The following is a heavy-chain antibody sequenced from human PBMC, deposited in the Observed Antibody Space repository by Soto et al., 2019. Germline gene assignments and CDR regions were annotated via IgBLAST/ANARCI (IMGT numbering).Heavy chain of an antibody. CDR2: IWYDGSNK. Sequence: PGGSLRLSCAAAGFTFSSYGMHWVRQAPGKGLEWVAVIWYDGSNKYYADSVKGRFTISRDNSKNTLYLQMNGLRAEDTAVYYCARDRYDSSGFAHYYFDYWGQGTLVTVSS. V-gene: IGHV3-33*01. CDR3: ARDRYDSSGFAHYYFDY. J-gene: IGHJ4*02. CDR1: GFTFSSYG. D-gene: IGHD3-22*01.